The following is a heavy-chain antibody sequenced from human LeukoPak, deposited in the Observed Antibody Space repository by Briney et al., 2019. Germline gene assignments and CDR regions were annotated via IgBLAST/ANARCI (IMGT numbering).Heavy chain of an antibody. CDR1: GFTFSDYY. J-gene: IGHJ4*02. CDR3: ARSVEGAFDF. Sequence: GGSLRLSCGASGFTFSDYYMSWIRQAPGKGLEWVSYISSTATTIFYADSVRGRFTISRDNAMNSLHLQMNSLRDEDTAMYYCARSVEGAFDFWGQGTLVTVSS. V-gene: IGHV3-11*04. D-gene: IGHD6-19*01. CDR2: ISSTATTI.